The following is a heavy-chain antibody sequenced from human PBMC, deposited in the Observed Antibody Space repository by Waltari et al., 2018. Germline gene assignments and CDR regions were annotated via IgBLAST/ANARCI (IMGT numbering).Heavy chain of an antibody. J-gene: IGHJ3*01. Sequence: EVQLVQSGAEVKKPGESLKISCQVFGYTFSSYWIAWVRQMSGKGLEWMGIIYPGDSDTRYRPSFQGQVTISADKSINTAYLQWSSLKASDTAMYYCARPRNSGTYDGFDFWGQGTMVTVSS. CDR2: IYPGDSDT. D-gene: IGHD1-7*01. CDR3: ARPRNSGTYDGFDF. CDR1: GYTFSSYW. V-gene: IGHV5-51*01.